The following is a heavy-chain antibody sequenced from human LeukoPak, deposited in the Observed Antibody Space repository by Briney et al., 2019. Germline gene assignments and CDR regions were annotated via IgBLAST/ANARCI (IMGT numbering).Heavy chain of an antibody. V-gene: IGHV4-34*01. J-gene: IGHJ6*02. Sequence: KSSETLSLTCAVYGGSFSGYYWSWVRQPPGKGLEWIGEINHSGSTNYNPSLKSRVTISVDTSKNQFSLKLSSVTAADTAVYYCARLRTTVTYYYYYYGMDVWGQRTTVTVSS. D-gene: IGHD4-17*01. CDR1: GGSFSGYY. CDR3: ARLRTTVTYYYYYYGMDV. CDR2: INHSGST.